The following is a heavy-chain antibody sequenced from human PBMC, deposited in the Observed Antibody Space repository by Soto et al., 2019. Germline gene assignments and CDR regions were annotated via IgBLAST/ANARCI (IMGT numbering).Heavy chain of an antibody. CDR3: ARVLGGSYYYFDY. J-gene: IGHJ4*02. CDR1: GFTFSSYS. CDR2: ISSSSSDI. Sequence: PGGSLRLSCAASGFTFSSYSMNWVRQAPGKGLEWVSSISSSSSDIYYADSVKGRFTISRDNAKNSLYLQMSSLRAEDTAVYYCARVLGGSYYYFDYWGQGTLVTVSS. D-gene: IGHD1-26*01. V-gene: IGHV3-21*01.